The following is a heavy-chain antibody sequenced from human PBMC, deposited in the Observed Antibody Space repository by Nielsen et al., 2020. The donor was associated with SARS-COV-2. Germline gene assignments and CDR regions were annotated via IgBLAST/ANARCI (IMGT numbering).Heavy chain of an antibody. CDR3: ARQGEGTLWSGYLDAFDI. J-gene: IGHJ3*02. Sequence: GESLKISCRGSEYTFANYWIAWVRQMPGKGLEWMGIIYPGDSDTRYSPSFQGQVTISADKSISTAYLQWSSLKASDTAMYYCARQGEGTLWSGYLDAFDIWGQGTKVTVSS. CDR1: EYTFANYW. D-gene: IGHD3-3*01. V-gene: IGHV5-51*01. CDR2: IYPGDSDT.